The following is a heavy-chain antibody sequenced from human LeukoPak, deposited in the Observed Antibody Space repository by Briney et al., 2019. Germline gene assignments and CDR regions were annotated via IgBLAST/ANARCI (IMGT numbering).Heavy chain of an antibody. Sequence: SETLSLTCTVSGGSISSSSYYWGWIRQPPGKGLEWIGSIYYSGSTYYNPSLKSRVTISVDTSKNQFSLKLSSVTAADTAVYYCARGGGRYDGDFDYWGQGTLVAVSS. D-gene: IGHD1-26*01. J-gene: IGHJ4*02. CDR1: GGSISSSSYY. CDR2: IYYSGST. V-gene: IGHV4-39*07. CDR3: ARGGGRYDGDFDY.